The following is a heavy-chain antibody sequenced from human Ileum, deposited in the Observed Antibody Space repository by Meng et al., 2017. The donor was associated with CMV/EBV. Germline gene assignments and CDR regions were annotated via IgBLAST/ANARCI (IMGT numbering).Heavy chain of an antibody. CDR2: INYRGTT. CDR3: ARAISGHYYVP. J-gene: IGHJ1*01. CDR1: GGSISSGDYY. Sequence: QVQLPEAGPGLVKPSQTPSLTCTVSGGSISSGDYYWSWIREPPGKGLEWIGYINYRGTTYYNPSLKSRLTISVDTSNNQFSLILSSVTAADTALYYCARAISGHYYVPWGQGTLVTVSS. V-gene: IGHV4-30-4*08. D-gene: IGHD3-22*01.